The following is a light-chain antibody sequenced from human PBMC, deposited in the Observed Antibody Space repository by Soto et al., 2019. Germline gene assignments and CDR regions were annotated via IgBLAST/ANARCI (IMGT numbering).Light chain of an antibody. CDR3: NSYTTGTTWV. CDR1: TSDVGRYNY. J-gene: IGLJ3*02. CDR2: DVS. Sequence: QSVLTQRASVSGSPGQSITISCTGTTSDVGRYNYVSWHQQHPGKAPKLLIFDVSNRPSGVSDRFSGSKSGNTASLTISGLQAEDEADYYCNSYTTGTTWVFGGGTKVTVL. V-gene: IGLV2-14*01.